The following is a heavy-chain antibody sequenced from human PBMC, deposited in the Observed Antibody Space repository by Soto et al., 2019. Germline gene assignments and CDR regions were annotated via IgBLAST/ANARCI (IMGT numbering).Heavy chain of an antibody. CDR2: IWYDGSNK. CDR3: ARQYSSSWYDSYYYYMDV. CDR1: GFTFSSYG. J-gene: IGHJ6*03. D-gene: IGHD6-13*01. Sequence: GGSLRLSCAASGFTFSSYGMHWVRQAPGKGLEWVAVIWYDGSNKYYADSVKGRFTISRDNSKNTLYLQMNSLRAEDTAVYYCARQYSSSWYDSYYYYMDVWGKGTTVTVSS. V-gene: IGHV3-33*01.